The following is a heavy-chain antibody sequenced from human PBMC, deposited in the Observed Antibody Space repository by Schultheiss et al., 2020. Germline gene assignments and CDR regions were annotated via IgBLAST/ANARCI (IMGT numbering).Heavy chain of an antibody. Sequence: GGSLRLSCAASGFTFSTYAMTWVRQAPGKGLEWVSAISGSGGSTYYADSVKGRFTISRDNSKNTLYLQMNSLRAEDTAVYYCAKGVLEWLPYYGMDVWGQGTTVTVSS. CDR2: ISGSGGST. CDR1: GFTFSTYA. D-gene: IGHD3-3*01. J-gene: IGHJ6*02. CDR3: AKGVLEWLPYYGMDV. V-gene: IGHV3-23*01.